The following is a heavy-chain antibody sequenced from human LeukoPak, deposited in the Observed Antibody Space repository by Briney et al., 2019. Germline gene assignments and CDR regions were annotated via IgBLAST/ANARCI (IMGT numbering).Heavy chain of an antibody. V-gene: IGHV4-34*01. J-gene: IGHJ6*03. CDR3: ARRWIYGRNYYIDV. CDR2: INDSGRT. CDR1: GGSFSNYY. Sequence: PSETLSLTCAVYGGSFSNYYWSWIRQPPGKGLEWIGEINDSGRTNYNPSLMSRVTVSVDTSKNQFSLRLTSVTATDTAVYYCARRWIYGRNYYIDVWGNGATVSVSS. D-gene: IGHD1-7*01.